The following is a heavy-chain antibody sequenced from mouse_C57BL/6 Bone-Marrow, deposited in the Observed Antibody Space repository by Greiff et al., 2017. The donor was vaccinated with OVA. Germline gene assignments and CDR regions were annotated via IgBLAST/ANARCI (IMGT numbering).Heavy chain of an antibody. CDR1: GFTFSDAW. CDR2: IRNKANNHAS. CDR3: AFPDDYDDGYAMDY. J-gene: IGHJ4*01. Sequence: EVKVEESGGGLVQPGGSMKLSCAASGFTFSDAWMDWVRQSPEQGLEWVAEIRNKANNHASYYAESVKGRFTIARDDSKSSVYLELKSLRAEDTGIYYCAFPDDYDDGYAMDYWGQGTSVTVSS. V-gene: IGHV6-6*01. D-gene: IGHD2-4*01.